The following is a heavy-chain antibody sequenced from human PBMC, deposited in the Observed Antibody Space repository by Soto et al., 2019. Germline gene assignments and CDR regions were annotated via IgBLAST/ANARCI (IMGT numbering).Heavy chain of an antibody. CDR3: ALCSSTSCYRDYYYGMDV. Sequence: QVQLVQSGAEVKKPGSSVKVSCKASGGTFSSYAISWVRQAPGQGLEWMGGIIPSFGTANYAQKFQGRVTITADESTSTAYMELSSLRSEDTAVYYCALCSSTSCYRDYYYGMDVWGQGTTVTVSS. CDR2: IIPSFGTA. CDR1: GGTFSSYA. D-gene: IGHD2-2*02. V-gene: IGHV1-69*01. J-gene: IGHJ6*02.